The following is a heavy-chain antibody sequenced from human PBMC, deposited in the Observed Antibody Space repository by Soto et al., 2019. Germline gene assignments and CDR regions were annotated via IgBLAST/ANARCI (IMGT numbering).Heavy chain of an antibody. CDR2: ISGSGGSK. D-gene: IGHD6-13*01. Sequence: GGSLRLSCAASGFTFSNYAMSWVRQAPGEGLEWVSAISGSGGSKYYADSVKGRFTISRDNSKNQFSLQLNSVTPEDTAVYYCARGEQQLASWGQGTLVTVSS. CDR3: ARGEQQLAS. J-gene: IGHJ5*02. V-gene: IGHV3-23*01. CDR1: GFTFSNYA.